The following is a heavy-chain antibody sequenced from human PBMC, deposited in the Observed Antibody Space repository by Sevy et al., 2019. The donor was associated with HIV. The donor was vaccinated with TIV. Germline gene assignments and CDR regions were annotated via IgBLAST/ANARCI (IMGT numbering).Heavy chain of an antibody. Sequence: GGSLRLSYGGSGFTFSSYWMSWVRQAPGKGLEWVANIKKDGSERYYVDSVKGRFTISRDNAKKSLYLQMNSMRTEDTAVYYCARDCSSSTCLWGLDVWGQGTTVTVSS. V-gene: IGHV3-7*03. CDR2: IKKDGSER. J-gene: IGHJ6*02. CDR1: GFTFSSYW. CDR3: ARDCSSSTCLWGLDV. D-gene: IGHD2-2*01.